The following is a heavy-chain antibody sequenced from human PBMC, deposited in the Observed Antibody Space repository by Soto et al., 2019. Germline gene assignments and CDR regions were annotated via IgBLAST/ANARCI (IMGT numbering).Heavy chain of an antibody. CDR1: GFTFSNCA. Sequence: GGLRLSCAASGFTFSNCAMTWVRQAPGEGLEWVSALSGSGVSTYYADSVMGRFTISRDNSKNTVYLQMNSLRAEDTAVYYCAKIESRFFYDSTGYYPFDYWGQGTLVTVSS. J-gene: IGHJ4*02. D-gene: IGHD3-22*01. CDR3: AKIESRFFYDSTGYYPFDY. V-gene: IGHV3-23*01. CDR2: LSGSGVST.